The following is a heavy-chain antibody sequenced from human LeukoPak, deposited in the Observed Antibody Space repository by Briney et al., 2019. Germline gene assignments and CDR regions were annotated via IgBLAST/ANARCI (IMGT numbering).Heavy chain of an antibody. CDR1: GFTFSSYS. D-gene: IGHD5-18*01. CDR3: ARDIDAGYSYGSFDY. V-gene: IGHV3-21*01. J-gene: IGHJ4*02. CDR2: ISSSSSYI. Sequence: AGGSLRLSCAASGFTFSSYSMNWVRQAPGKGLEWVSSISSSSSYIYYADSVKGRFTISRDNAKNSLYLQMNSLRAEDTAVCYCARDIDAGYSYGSFDYWGQGTLVTVSS.